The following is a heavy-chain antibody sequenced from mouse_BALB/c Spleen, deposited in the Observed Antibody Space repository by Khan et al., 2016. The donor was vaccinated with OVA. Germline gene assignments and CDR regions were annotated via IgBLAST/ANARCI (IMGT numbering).Heavy chain of an antibody. Sequence: EVELVESGGDLVKPGGSLKLSCAASGFTFSTYGMSWVRQTPDKRLEWVATVSTGGSYTYYPESVKGRFTISRENAKNTLYLQMSSLKSEDTAMFSCTRLAYYYDSEGFAYWGQGTLVTVSA. CDR2: VSTGGSYT. CDR1: GFTFSTYG. CDR3: TRLAYYYDSEGFAY. V-gene: IGHV5-6*01. J-gene: IGHJ3*01. D-gene: IGHD1-1*01.